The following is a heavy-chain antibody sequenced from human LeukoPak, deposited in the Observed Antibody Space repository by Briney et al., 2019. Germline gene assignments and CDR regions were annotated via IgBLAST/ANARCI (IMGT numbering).Heavy chain of an antibody. J-gene: IGHJ5*02. V-gene: IGHV3-11*01. CDR1: GFIFSDYY. D-gene: IGHD6-19*01. CDR2: ISSSGSTI. CDR3: ARDIAVAGRSRFDP. Sequence: GGSLRLSCAASGFIFSDYYMSWIRQAPGKGLEWVSYISSSGSTIYYADSVKGRFTISRDNAKNSLYLQMNSLRAEDTAVYYCARDIAVAGRSRFDPWGQGTLVTVSS.